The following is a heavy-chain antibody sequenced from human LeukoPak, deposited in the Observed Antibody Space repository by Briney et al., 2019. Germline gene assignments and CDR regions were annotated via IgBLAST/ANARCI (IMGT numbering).Heavy chain of an antibody. CDR3: ARDPIYYGSGSYYSYYGVDV. V-gene: IGHV3-7*04. CDR1: GFTFNIYW. D-gene: IGHD3-10*01. CDR2: IKQDGSEK. J-gene: IGHJ6*02. Sequence: GGSLRLSCAPPGFTFNIYWMSWVRQAPGKGLEWVANIKQDGSEKYYVDPVKGLFTISRDNAKNSLYLQKNSLRAQGTAVYYCARDPIYYGSGSYYSYYGVDVWGQGTTVTVSS.